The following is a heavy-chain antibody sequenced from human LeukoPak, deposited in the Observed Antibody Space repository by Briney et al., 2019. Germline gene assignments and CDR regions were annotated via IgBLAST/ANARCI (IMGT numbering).Heavy chain of an antibody. CDR2: ISYDGNTI. CDR3: AKRGTTWDLDY. D-gene: IGHD3-16*01. J-gene: IGHJ4*02. Sequence: PGGSLRLSCGASGFRFSSYAMHWVRQAPGKGLEWVAVISYDGNTIYYADSVKGRFTISRDYSKNTLHLQMNSLGAEDTAVYYCAKRGTTWDLDYWGQGTLVTVSS. V-gene: IGHV3-33*06. CDR1: GFRFSSYA.